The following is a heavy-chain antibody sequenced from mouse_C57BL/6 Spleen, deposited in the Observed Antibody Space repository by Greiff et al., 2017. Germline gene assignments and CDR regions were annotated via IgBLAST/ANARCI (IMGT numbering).Heavy chain of an antibody. CDR1: GFTFTDYY. V-gene: IGHV7-3*01. CDR2: IGTKANGYTT. CDR3: ARYMGGYALYDMDV. J-gene: IGHJ4*01. D-gene: IGHD2-2*01. Sequence: EVQGVESGGGLVQPGGSLSFSCAASGFTFTDYYMSWVRQPPGQALEWLGFIGTKANGYTTASSASVKGRFTTSRDNSQSILYHQMNALRAKDRATDSCARYMGGYALYDMDVWGPGTSGTVSS.